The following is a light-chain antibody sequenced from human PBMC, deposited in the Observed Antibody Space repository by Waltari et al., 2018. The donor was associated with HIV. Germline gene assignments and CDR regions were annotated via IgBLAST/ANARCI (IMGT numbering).Light chain of an antibody. J-gene: IGLJ2*01. V-gene: IGLV1-40*01. CDR3: QSYDRGLSGPV. CDR1: TSNLGAGYD. Sequence: QSVLRQPPSVSGAPGQRVTLSCVGSTSNLGAGYDVHWSQHVPGTGPKLLIYSDTKRPSGVPDRFSGSKSGTSGFLAITGLQADDEADYYCQSYDRGLSGPVFGGGTKLTVL. CDR2: SDT.